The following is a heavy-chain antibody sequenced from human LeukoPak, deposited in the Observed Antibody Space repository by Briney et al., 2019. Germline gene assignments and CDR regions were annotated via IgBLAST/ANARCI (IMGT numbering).Heavy chain of an antibody. CDR1: GYTFTSYN. CDR3: ARFAVHRRITVAGQFGLDY. D-gene: IGHD6-19*01. Sequence: ASVKVSCKASGYTFTSYNIYWVRQAPGQGLEWMGIINPGGGSTNYAQKFQGRVTMTRDTSTSTVYMELSSLRSEDTAVYYCARFAVHRRITVAGQFGLDYWGQGTLVSVSS. CDR2: INPGGGST. V-gene: IGHV1-46*01. J-gene: IGHJ4*02.